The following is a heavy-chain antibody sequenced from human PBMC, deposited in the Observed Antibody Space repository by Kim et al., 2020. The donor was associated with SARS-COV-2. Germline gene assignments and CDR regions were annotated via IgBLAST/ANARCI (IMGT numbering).Heavy chain of an antibody. V-gene: IGHV3-7*01. CDR2: INQDGSQK. Sequence: GGSLRLSCAAYGFTFSSNWMSWVRQAPGKGREWMANINQDGSQKYYVDSVKGRFTISRDNAKHSLYLQMNSLRAEDTAVYYCARDPYSGSGGYGAFDFWGRGTMVTVSS. CDR3: ARDPYSGSGGYGAFDF. CDR1: GFTFSSNW. D-gene: IGHD2-15*01. J-gene: IGHJ3*01.